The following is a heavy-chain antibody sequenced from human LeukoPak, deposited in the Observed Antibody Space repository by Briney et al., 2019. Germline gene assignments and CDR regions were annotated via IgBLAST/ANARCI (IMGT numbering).Heavy chain of an antibody. CDR1: GGSFSGYY. CDR2: INHSGST. V-gene: IGHV4-34*01. J-gene: IGHJ6*02. Sequence: SETLSLTCAVYGGSFSGYYWSWIRQPPGKGLGWIGEINHSGSTNYNPSLKSRVTISVDTSKNQFSLKLSSVTAADTAVYYCASEPNYYYYYYGMDVWGQGTTVTVSS. CDR3: ASEPNYYYYYYGMDV. D-gene: IGHD1-14*01.